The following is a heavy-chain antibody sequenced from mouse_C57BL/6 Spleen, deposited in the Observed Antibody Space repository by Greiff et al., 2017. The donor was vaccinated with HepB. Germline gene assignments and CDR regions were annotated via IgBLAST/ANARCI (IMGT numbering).Heavy chain of an antibody. V-gene: IGHV1-15*01. CDR3: TRGGYYGYARDY. CDR1: GYTFTDYE. CDR2: IDPETGGT. Sequence: VQLQQSGAELVRPGASVTLSCKASGYTFTDYEMHWVKQTPVHGLEWIGAIDPETGGTAYNQKFKGKAILTADKSSSTAYMELRSLTSEDSAVYYCTRGGYYGYARDYWGQGTSVTVSS. D-gene: IGHD2-3*01. J-gene: IGHJ4*01.